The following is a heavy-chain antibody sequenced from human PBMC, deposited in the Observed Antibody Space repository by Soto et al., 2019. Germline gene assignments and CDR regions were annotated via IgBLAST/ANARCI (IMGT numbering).Heavy chain of an antibody. CDR3: ARDPYQAGYSSGWYYFDY. CDR2: TYYRSKWYN. V-gene: IGHV6-1*01. J-gene: IGHJ4*02. Sequence: QVQLQQSGPGLVKPSQTLSLTCAISGDSVSSNSAAWNWIRQSPSRGLEWLGRTYYRSKWYNDYAVSVKSRITINPDTSKNQFSLQLNSVTPEDTAVYYCARDPYQAGYSSGWYYFDYWGQGTLVTVSS. D-gene: IGHD6-19*01. CDR1: GDSVSSNSAA.